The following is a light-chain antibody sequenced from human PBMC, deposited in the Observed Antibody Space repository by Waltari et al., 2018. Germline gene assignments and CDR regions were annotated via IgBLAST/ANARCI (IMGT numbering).Light chain of an antibody. CDR2: LVS. V-gene: IGKV2-28*01. CDR3: MQARQTPWT. Sequence: DIVMTQSPLSLSVTPGEPASISCRSSQSLLHGSGNTFLDWYLQMPGQSPQLLIYLVSNRASGVPDRFSGSGSGTDFTLKISRVEAEDVGVYFCMQARQTPWTFGQGTKVEIK. J-gene: IGKJ1*01. CDR1: QSLLHGSGNTF.